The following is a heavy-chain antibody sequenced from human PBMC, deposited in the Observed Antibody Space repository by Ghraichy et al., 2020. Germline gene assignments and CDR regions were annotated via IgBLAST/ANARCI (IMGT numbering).Heavy chain of an antibody. CDR3: ARGGVVPDHQCDY. Sequence: SETLSLTCTVSGGSISSYYWSWIRQPPGKGLEWIGYIYYSGSTNYNPSLKSRVTISVDTSKNQFSLKLSSVTAADTAVYYCARGGVVPDHQCDYWGQGTLVTVSS. V-gene: IGHV4-59*01. D-gene: IGHD2-2*01. CDR2: IYYSGST. J-gene: IGHJ4*02. CDR1: GGSISSYY.